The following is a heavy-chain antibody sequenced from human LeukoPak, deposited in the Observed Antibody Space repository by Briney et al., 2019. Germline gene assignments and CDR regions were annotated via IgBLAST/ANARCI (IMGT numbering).Heavy chain of an antibody. CDR3: AKGRGVSGSYYGYDS. Sequence: GGSLTLSCAASGFSFSSDAMGWVRQAPAKDLEGVSSNSFRAGSTYHADPVKGRLTISRDNSKNILFLRMTSLSDDDTAIYYCAKGRGVSGSYYGYDSWGEGALVTVSS. J-gene: IGHJ4*02. D-gene: IGHD1-26*01. V-gene: IGHV3-23*01. CDR2: NSFRAGST. CDR1: GFSFSSDA.